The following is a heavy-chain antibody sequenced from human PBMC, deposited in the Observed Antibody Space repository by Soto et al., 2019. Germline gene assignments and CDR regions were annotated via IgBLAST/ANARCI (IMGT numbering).Heavy chain of an antibody. V-gene: IGHV4-34*01. D-gene: IGHD5-12*01. Sequence: SETLSLTCAVYGGSFSGYYWSWIRQPPGKGLEWIGEINHSGSTNYNPSLKSRVTISVDTSKNQFSLKLSSVTAADTAVYYCARRLGRGYSGYDYKGESYYYYGMDVWGQGTTVTVS. CDR3: ARRLGRGYSGYDYKGESYYYYGMDV. CDR2: INHSGST. CDR1: GGSFSGYY. J-gene: IGHJ6*02.